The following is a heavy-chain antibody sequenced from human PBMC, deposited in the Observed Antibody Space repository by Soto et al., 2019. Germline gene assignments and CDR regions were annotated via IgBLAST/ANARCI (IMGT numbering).Heavy chain of an antibody. CDR2: ISGSGGST. CDR3: AKLPGSNYYYYYMDV. V-gene: IGHV3-23*01. CDR1: GFTFSSYV. D-gene: IGHD3-9*01. J-gene: IGHJ6*03. Sequence: EVQLLESGGGLVQPGGSLRLSCAASGFTFSSYVMSWVRQAPGKGLEWVSAISGSGGSTYYADSVKGRFTISRDNSKNTLYLQMNSLRAEDTAVYYCAKLPGSNYYYYYMDVWGKGTTVTVSS.